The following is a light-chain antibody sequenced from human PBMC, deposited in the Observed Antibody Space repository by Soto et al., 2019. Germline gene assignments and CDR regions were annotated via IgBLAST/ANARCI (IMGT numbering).Light chain of an antibody. J-gene: IGKJ3*01. CDR1: QSVSSY. CDR2: DAS. Sequence: EIVLTQSPATLSLSPGERATLSCRASQSVSSYLAWYQQKPGQAPRLLIYDASNRATGIPARFSGSGSGTDFPLTSSRLEPEDFAVYYCQQRSNWAPIFTFGPGTKVDIK. V-gene: IGKV3-11*01. CDR3: QQRSNWAPIFT.